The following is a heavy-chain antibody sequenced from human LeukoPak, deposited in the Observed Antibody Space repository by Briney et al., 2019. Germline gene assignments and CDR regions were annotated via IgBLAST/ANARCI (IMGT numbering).Heavy chain of an antibody. D-gene: IGHD5-18*01. CDR2: IIPIFGTA. CDR1: VGTFSSYA. J-gene: IGHJ4*02. CDR3: ARGPKGYSYGYEYYFDY. V-gene: IGHV1-69*05. Sequence: SVKVSCKASVGTFSSYAISWVRQAPGQGLEWMGGIIPIFGTANYAQKFQGRVTITTDESTSTAYMELSSLRSEDTAVYYCARGPKGYSYGYEYYFDYWGQGTLVTVSS.